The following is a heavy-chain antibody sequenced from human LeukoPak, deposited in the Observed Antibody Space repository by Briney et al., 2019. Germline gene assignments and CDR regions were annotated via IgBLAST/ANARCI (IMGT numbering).Heavy chain of an antibody. CDR2: ISDSGXX. Sequence: SETLSLTCTVSGGSISNYYWTWIRQPPGKGLEWIGHISDSGXXXYNPSLKSRVTISGDTSKKQVSLNLGSVTAADTAVYYCATDKGYHYYWGQGTLVTVSS. V-gene: IGHV4-59*01. CDR3: ATDKGYHYY. CDR1: GGSISNYY. D-gene: IGHD5-12*01. J-gene: IGHJ4*02.